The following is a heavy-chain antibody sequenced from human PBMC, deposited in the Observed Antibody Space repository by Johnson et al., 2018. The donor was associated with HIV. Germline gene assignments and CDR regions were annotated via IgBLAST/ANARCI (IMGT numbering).Heavy chain of an antibody. CDR1: GFTFSSYW. J-gene: IGHJ3*02. D-gene: IGHD1-26*01. Sequence: VRLVEFGGGLVQPGGSLRLSCAASGFTFSSYWMHWVRQAPGKGLVWVSRINSDGSSTSYADSVKGRFTISRDNAKNSLYLQMNSLRAEDTALYYCARDFGLEWELDGAFDIWGQGTMVTVSS. CDR3: ARDFGLEWELDGAFDI. CDR2: INSDGSST. V-gene: IGHV3-74*01.